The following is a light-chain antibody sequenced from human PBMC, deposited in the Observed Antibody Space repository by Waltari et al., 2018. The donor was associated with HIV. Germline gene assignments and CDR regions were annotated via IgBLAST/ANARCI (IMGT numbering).Light chain of an antibody. Sequence: QSALTQPASVSGSPGQSITISCTGTSSDVGGYNYVSWYQQHQGKAPKLMIYEVSNRPSGVSNRFSGSKSGNSASLTISGLQAEDEADYYCSSYTSSSTRVFGGGTNLTVL. CDR2: EVS. CDR3: SSYTSSSTRV. V-gene: IGLV2-14*01. CDR1: SSDVGGYNY. J-gene: IGLJ3*02.